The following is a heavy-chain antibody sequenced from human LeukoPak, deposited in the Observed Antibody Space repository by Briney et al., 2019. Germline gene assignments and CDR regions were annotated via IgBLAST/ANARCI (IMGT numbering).Heavy chain of an antibody. V-gene: IGHV3-53*05. CDR2: IYSGGST. D-gene: IGHD4-23*01. CDR1: GFTVSSSH. CDR3: AKVLAVTSYGAKSIFDH. J-gene: IGHJ4*02. Sequence: GGSLRLSWVASGFTVSSSHMSWVRQAPGKGLEWVSVIYSGGSTYYADSVKGRFTISRDNSKNTVYLQMNSLRAEDTAVYYCAKVLAVTSYGAKSIFDHWGQGTLVTVSS.